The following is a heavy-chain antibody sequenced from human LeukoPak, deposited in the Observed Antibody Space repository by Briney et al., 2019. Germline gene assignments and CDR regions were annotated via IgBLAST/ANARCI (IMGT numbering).Heavy chain of an antibody. CDR3: SKTSLSDASGDYDYMEV. J-gene: IGHJ6*03. CDR2: ILFDGTSK. CDR1: ETTFPNNG. D-gene: IGHD3-3*01. V-gene: IGHV3-30*02. Sequence: PGRSLRPSLAAHETTFPNNGMPWVRQAPGKGLKWVAFILFDGTSKFYADSLKARFTISTTNSPNTPTLQVTNLRIENTPFYNCSKTSLSDASGDYDYMEVCGKGDTVTVSS.